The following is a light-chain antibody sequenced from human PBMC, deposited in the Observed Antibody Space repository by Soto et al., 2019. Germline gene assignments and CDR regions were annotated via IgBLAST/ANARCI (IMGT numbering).Light chain of an antibody. Sequence: DIQMTQSPSTLSASVGDRVTITCRASKSSSTGWARYQQKPGKATKLLIYKASSLESGVPSRFSGSGSETEFTLTISSLQPDDFATYYCQQYNSYLWTFGQGTKVEIK. CDR1: KSSSTG. V-gene: IGKV1-5*03. J-gene: IGKJ1*01. CDR2: KAS. CDR3: QQYNSYLWT.